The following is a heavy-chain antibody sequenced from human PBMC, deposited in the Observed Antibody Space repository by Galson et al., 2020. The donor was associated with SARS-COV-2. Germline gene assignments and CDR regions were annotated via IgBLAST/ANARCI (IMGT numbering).Heavy chain of an antibody. CDR2: MYESGST. CDR1: GGSISSGGHF. J-gene: IGHJ2*01. D-gene: IGHD6-19*01. Sequence: SETLSLTCTVSGGSISSGGHFWSWIRQPPGKGLEWIGYMYESGSTYYNPSRKSRVTISVDRSKNQFSLKLRSVTAADTAVYYCARASGTEAGTNWYFDLWGRGTLVTVSS. CDR3: ARASGTEAGTNWYFDL. V-gene: IGHV4-30-2*01.